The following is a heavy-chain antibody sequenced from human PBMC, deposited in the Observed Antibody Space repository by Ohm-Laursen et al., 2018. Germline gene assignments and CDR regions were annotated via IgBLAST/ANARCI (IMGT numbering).Heavy chain of an antibody. V-gene: IGHV4-4*07. J-gene: IGHJ4*02. CDR2: ISSSGNT. D-gene: IGHD3-22*01. CDR3: AREGKSDDSTGYFLGY. CDR1: GGSISSYY. Sequence: PSETLSLTCTVSGGSISSYYWSWIRQPAGKGLEWIGRISSSGNTNYNPSLKSRVTMSVDTSKNQFSLKLSSSTDADTAVYYCAREGKSDDSTGYFLGYWGPGTLVTVSS.